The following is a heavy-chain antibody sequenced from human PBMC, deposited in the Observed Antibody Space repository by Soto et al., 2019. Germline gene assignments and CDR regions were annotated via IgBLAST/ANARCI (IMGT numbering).Heavy chain of an antibody. D-gene: IGHD6-13*01. CDR1: GGSISSGDYY. J-gene: IGHJ4*02. CDR2: IYYSGST. CDR3: ARESVGSSSWYWGGTFDY. Sequence: SETLSLTCTVSGGSISSGDYYWSWIRQPPGKGLEWIGYIYYSGSTYYNPSLKSRVTISVDTSKNQFSLKLSPVTAADTAVYYCARESVGSSSWYWGGTFDYWGQGTLVTVSS. V-gene: IGHV4-30-4*01.